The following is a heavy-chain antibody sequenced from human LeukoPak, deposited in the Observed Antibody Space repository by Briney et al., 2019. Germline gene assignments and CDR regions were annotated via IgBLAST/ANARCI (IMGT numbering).Heavy chain of an antibody. CDR2: VNPSGGST. D-gene: IGHD3-3*02. J-gene: IGHJ4*02. V-gene: IGHV1-46*01. CDR1: GYSFSTFY. Sequence: ASVKVSCKTSGYSFSTFYIHWVRQAPGQGLERMGMVNPSGGSTISAQRFQDRVNMTTDTSTRTVYMEMTGLTSDDTGIYYCARDAFWGQGTQVTVSS. CDR3: ARDAF.